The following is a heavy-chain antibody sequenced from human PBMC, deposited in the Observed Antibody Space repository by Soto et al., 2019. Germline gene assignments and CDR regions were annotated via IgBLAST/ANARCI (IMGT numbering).Heavy chain of an antibody. J-gene: IGHJ4*02. CDR2: ISGSGGST. Sequence: EVQLLESGGGLVQPGGSLRLSCAASGCTFSSYAMRWVRQAPGKGLEWVSAISGSGGSTYYADSVKGRFTISRDNSNNTLYLQMNSLRAEDTAVYYCAAHSSSFDYWGQGTLVTVSS. V-gene: IGHV3-23*01. CDR1: GCTFSSYA. D-gene: IGHD6-6*01. CDR3: AAHSSSFDY.